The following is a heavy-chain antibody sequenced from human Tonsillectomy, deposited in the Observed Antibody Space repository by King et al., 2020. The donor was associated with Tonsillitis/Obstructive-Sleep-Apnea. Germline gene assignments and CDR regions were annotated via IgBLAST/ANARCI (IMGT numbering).Heavy chain of an antibody. D-gene: IGHD3-22*01. Sequence: VQLVESGGGLVQPGGSLRLSCAASGFTFSSYDMHWVRQATGKGLEWVSAIGTAGDTYYPGSVKGRFTISRENAKKSLYLQMNSLRAGDTAVYYCARARRITMIVFGGPGAFDIWGQGTMVTVSS. CDR2: IGTAGDT. J-gene: IGHJ3*02. CDR3: ARARRITMIVFGGPGAFDI. V-gene: IGHV3-13*01. CDR1: GFTFSSYD.